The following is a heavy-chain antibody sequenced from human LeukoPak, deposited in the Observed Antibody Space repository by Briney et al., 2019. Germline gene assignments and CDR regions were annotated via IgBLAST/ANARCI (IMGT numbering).Heavy chain of an antibody. J-gene: IGHJ4*02. CDR2: ISYDGSNK. D-gene: IGHD5-18*01. CDR3: AREGDHTALDY. Sequence: GRSLRLSCAASGFTFSSYAMHWVRQAPGKGLEWVAVISYDGSNKYYADSVKGRFTISRDNSKNTLYLQMNSLRAEDTAVYYCAREGDHTALDYWGQGTLVTVSS. CDR1: GFTFSSYA. V-gene: IGHV3-30-3*01.